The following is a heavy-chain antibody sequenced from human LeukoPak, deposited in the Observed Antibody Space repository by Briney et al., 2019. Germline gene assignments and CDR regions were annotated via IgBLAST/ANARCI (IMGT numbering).Heavy chain of an antibody. CDR2: PIPIFGTA. CDR3: ARGLHCSSTSCYLFDP. V-gene: IGHV1-69*13. D-gene: IGHD2-2*01. J-gene: IGHJ5*02. Sequence: SVKVSCKASGGTFSSYAISWVRQAPGQGLEWMGGPIPIFGTANYAQKFQGRVTITADESTSTAYMELSSLRSEDTAVYYCARGLHCSSTSCYLFDPWGQGTLVTVSS. CDR1: GGTFSSYA.